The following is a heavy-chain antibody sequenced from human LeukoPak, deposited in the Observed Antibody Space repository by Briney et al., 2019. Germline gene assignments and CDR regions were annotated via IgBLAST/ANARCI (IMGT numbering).Heavy chain of an antibody. J-gene: IGHJ3*02. D-gene: IGHD3-3*01. CDR2: IYTSGST. CDR1: GGSISSYY. Sequence: LETLSLTCTVSGGSISSYYWSWIRQPAGKGLEWIGRIYTSGSTNYNPSLKSRVTMSVDTSKNQFSLKLSSVTAADTAVYYCARDMNGDFWTSDAFDIWGQGTMVTVSS. V-gene: IGHV4-4*07. CDR3: ARDMNGDFWTSDAFDI.